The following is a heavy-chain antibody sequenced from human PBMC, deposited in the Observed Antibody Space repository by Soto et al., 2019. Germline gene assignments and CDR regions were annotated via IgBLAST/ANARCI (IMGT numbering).Heavy chain of an antibody. CDR1: GASISTYY. D-gene: IGHD6-19*01. V-gene: IGHV4-59*01. CDR3: ASGGIAVH. J-gene: IGHJ4*02. CDR2: ISYSGST. Sequence: TSETLSLTCTVSGASISTYYWSWIRQPPGKGLEWIGYISYSGSTNYNPSLKSRVTISFDASKNEISLQVRSATAADTAVYYCASGGIAVHWGQGTLVTVSS.